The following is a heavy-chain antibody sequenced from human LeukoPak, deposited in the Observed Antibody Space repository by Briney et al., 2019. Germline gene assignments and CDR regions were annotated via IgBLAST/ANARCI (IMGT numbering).Heavy chain of an antibody. CDR2: FSGSDENT. J-gene: IGHJ4*02. CDR1: GCTFSNSV. Sequence: GGSLRLSCAGSGCTFSNSVVSWVRQAPGKGLEWVSSFSGSDENTHHADSVRGRFTISRDSSKNTLYLQMNSLRVEDTAIYYCAKVVNSGYYYYFDYWGPGTLVIVSS. D-gene: IGHD3-22*01. CDR3: AKVVNSGYYYYFDY. V-gene: IGHV3-23*01.